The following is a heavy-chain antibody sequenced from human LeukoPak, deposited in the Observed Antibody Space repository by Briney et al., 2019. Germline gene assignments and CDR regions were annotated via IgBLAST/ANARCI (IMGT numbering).Heavy chain of an antibody. Sequence: SVKVSCKASGGTFSSYAISWVRQAPGQGLEWMGRIIPIFGIANYAQKFQGRVTITADKSTSTAYMELSSLRSEDTAVYYCARAPMVRGVIRNWFDPWGQGTLVTVSS. J-gene: IGHJ5*02. D-gene: IGHD3-10*01. CDR3: ARAPMVRGVIRNWFDP. V-gene: IGHV1-69*04. CDR1: GGTFSSYA. CDR2: IIPIFGIA.